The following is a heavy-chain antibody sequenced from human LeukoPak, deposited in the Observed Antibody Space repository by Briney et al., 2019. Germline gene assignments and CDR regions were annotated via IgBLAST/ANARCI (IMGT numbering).Heavy chain of an antibody. CDR2: IYYSGST. J-gene: IGHJ5*02. V-gene: IGHV4-59*08. CDR3: ARSGSWNWFDP. D-gene: IGHD2-2*03. Sequence: SETLSLTCTVSGGSISTYYWSWIRQPPGKGLEWIGYIYYSGSTNYNPSLKSRVTISVDTSKNQFSLKLSSVTAADTAVYYCARSGSWNWFDPWGQGTLVTVSS. CDR1: GGSISTYY.